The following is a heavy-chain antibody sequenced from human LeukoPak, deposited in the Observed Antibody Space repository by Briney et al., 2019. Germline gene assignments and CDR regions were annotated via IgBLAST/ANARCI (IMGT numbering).Heavy chain of an antibody. J-gene: IGHJ3*02. CDR1: GFTFSNYA. Sequence: TGGSLTLSCSASGFTFSNYAMHWVRQAPGKGLEYVSAITGNGCSTYYADSVKGRFTISRDNSKNTLFLQMTSLRADDTAVYYCLKRPDPWTFDIWGQGAMLTVSS. CDR2: ITGNGCST. CDR3: LKRPDPWTFDI. D-gene: IGHD1-14*01. V-gene: IGHV3-64D*06.